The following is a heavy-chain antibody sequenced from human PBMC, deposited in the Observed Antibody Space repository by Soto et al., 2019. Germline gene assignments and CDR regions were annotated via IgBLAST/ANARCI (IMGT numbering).Heavy chain of an antibody. CDR2: INPSGGST. D-gene: IGHD3-22*01. Sequence: GPSVKVSCKASGYTFTSYYMHWVRQAPGQGLEWMGIINPSGGSTSYAQKFQGRVTMTRDTSTSTVYMELSSLRSEDTAVYYCARGFPPWDYDSSGYLDYWGQGTLVTVSS. CDR3: ARGFPPWDYDSSGYLDY. J-gene: IGHJ4*02. CDR1: GYTFTSYY. V-gene: IGHV1-46*01.